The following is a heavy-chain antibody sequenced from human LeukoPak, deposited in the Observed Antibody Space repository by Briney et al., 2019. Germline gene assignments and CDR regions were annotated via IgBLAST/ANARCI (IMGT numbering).Heavy chain of an antibody. CDR1: GFTFTSSA. V-gene: IGHV1-58*02. CDR2: IVVGSGNT. J-gene: IGHJ4*02. CDR3: AADLVDCTNGVCYSFDY. Sequence: AASVKVSCEASGFTFTSSAMQWVRQARGQRLEWIGWIVVGSGNTNYAQKFQERVTITRDMSTSTAYMELSSLRSEDTAVYYCAADLVDCTNGVCYSFDYWGQGTLVTVSS. D-gene: IGHD2-8*01.